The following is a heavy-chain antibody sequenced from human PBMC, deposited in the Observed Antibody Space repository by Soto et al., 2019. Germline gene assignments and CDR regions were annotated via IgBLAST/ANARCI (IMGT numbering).Heavy chain of an antibody. CDR1: GFSVSSSD. CDR2: IYSGGST. Sequence: GGSLRLSCAASGFSVSSSDMSWVRQVPGEGLEWVSVIYSGGSTHDADYVKGRFSVSRDTSKNTVDLQMNSLRVDDTAVYYCGTSSRKDYHFAMDVWGQGTTVTVSS. V-gene: IGHV3-53*01. D-gene: IGHD6-6*01. CDR3: GTSSRKDYHFAMDV. J-gene: IGHJ6*02.